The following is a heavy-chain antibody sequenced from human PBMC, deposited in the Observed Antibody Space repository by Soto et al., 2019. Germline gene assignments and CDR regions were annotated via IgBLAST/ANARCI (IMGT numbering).Heavy chain of an antibody. CDR1: GGSISSGDYY. V-gene: IGHV4-30-4*01. D-gene: IGHD5-12*01. Sequence: PSETLSLTCTVSGGSISSGDYYWSWIRQPPGKGLEWIGYIYYSGSTYYNPSLKSRVTISVDTSKNQFSLKLSSVTAADTAVYYCARFVVATIVGEGWFDPWGQGTLVTVSS. J-gene: IGHJ5*02. CDR3: ARFVVATIVGEGWFDP. CDR2: IYYSGST.